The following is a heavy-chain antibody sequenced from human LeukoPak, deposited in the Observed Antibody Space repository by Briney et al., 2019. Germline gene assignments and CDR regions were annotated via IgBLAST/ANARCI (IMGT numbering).Heavy chain of an antibody. D-gene: IGHD2-2*01. V-gene: IGHV4-30-2*01. CDR3: ARGDRYCSSTSCRPPWYAFDI. Sequence: PSQTLSLTCAVSGRSMSSGGYYWSWIRQPPGKGLEWIGYIYHSGSTYYNPSLKSRVTISVDRSKNQFSLKLSSVTAADTAVYYCARGDRYCSSTSCRPPWYAFDIWGQGTMVTVSS. CDR2: IYHSGST. CDR1: GRSMSSGGYY. J-gene: IGHJ3*02.